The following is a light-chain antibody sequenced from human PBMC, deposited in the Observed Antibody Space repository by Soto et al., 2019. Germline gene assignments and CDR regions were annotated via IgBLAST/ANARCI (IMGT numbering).Light chain of an antibody. Sequence: QSVLTQPPSVSGAPGQRVTISCTGSSSNIGAGYDVHWYQQLPGTAPKLLIYGNSNRPSGVPDRFSGSKSGTSASLAITGLQAEDEADYYCQSYDSSRSGPNLVFGGGTKLTVL. CDR3: QSYDSSRSGPNLV. CDR2: GNS. CDR1: SSNIGAGYD. J-gene: IGLJ3*02. V-gene: IGLV1-40*01.